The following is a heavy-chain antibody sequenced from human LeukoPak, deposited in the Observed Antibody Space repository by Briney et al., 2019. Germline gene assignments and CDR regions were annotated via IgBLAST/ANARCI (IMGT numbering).Heavy chain of an antibody. J-gene: IGHJ4*02. D-gene: IGHD3-9*01. V-gene: IGHV3-30-3*01. CDR1: GFTFSSYA. CDR2: ISYDGSNK. Sequence: GGSLRLTCAASGFTFSSYAMHWVRQAPGKGLEWVAVISYDGSNKYYADSVKGRFTISRDNSKNTLYLQMNSLRAEDTAVYYCARDTRLIYDILTGYYDYWGQGTLVTVSS. CDR3: ARDTRLIYDILTGYYDY.